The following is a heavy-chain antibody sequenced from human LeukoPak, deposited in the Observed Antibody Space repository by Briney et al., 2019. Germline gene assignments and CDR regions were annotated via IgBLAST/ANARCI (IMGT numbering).Heavy chain of an antibody. J-gene: IGHJ4*02. D-gene: IGHD2-2*01. V-gene: IGHV3-23*01. CDR3: VKHSAPVLAAARFDY. CDR2: ISGSSTNT. CDR1: GFTFSSYA. Sequence: GGSLRLSCAASGFTFSSYAMSWVRQAPGKGLEWVSVISGSSTNTYYADSVKGRFTISRDNSKNTLYLQMNSLRAEDTALYYCVKHSAPVLAAARFDYWGQGNLVTASS.